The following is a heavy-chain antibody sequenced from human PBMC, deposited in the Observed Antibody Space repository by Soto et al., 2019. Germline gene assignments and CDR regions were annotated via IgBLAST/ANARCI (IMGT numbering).Heavy chain of an antibody. CDR2: MSAHNGNT. J-gene: IGHJ6*02. V-gene: IGHV1-18*01. D-gene: IGHD1-26*01. CDR1: GYTFTSYG. Sequence: QVQLVQSGAEVKKPGASVKVSCKASGYTFTSYGISWVRQAPGQGLEWMGWMSAHNGNTNYAQKLQGRVTMTTDASTSTAYMELRSRRSDDTAVYYCARDLSSGGGGSYYVSYGMDVWGQGTTVTVSS. CDR3: ARDLSSGGGGSYYVSYGMDV.